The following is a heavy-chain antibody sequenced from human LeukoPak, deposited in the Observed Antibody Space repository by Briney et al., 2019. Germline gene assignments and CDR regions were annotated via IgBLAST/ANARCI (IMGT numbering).Heavy chain of an antibody. CDR2: IIPIFGTA. J-gene: IGHJ3*02. CDR3: ARVNCGGDCYSDRGAFDI. Sequence: AAVKVSCKASGGTFSSYAISWVRQAPGQGLEWMGGIIPIFGTANYAQKFQGRVTITADESTSTAYMELSSVRSKDTAVYYCARVNCGGDCYSDRGAFDIWGQGTMVTVSS. D-gene: IGHD2-21*02. V-gene: IGHV1-69*13. CDR1: GGTFSSYA.